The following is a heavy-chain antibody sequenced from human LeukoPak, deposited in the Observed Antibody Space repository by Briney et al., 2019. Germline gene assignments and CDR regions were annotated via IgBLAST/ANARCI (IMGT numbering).Heavy chain of an antibody. Sequence: SETLSLTCTVSGGSISSSSYYWGWIRQPPGKGLEWIGSIYYSGSTYYNSSLKSRVTISIDTSKNQFSLKLNSVTAADTAVYYCARHDDSSAYYPKSVDYWGQGTLVTVSS. J-gene: IGHJ4*02. CDR2: IYYSGST. CDR1: GGSISSSSYY. CDR3: ARHDDSSAYYPKSVDY. V-gene: IGHV4-39*01. D-gene: IGHD3-22*01.